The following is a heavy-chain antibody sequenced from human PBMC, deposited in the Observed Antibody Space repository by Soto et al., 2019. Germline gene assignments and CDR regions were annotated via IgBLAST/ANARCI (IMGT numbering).Heavy chain of an antibody. Sequence: PGESLKISCAASGFTFSIYAMTWVRQSPGKGLEWVSSMSHTGDNTYYADSVKGRFTISRDNSKNTLYLQMNSLRAEDTAIYYCAKDQSNSNPLYYFDFWGPGTLVTVSS. J-gene: IGHJ4*02. V-gene: IGHV3-23*01. CDR2: MSHTGDNT. CDR3: AKDQSNSNPLYYFDF. D-gene: IGHD3-22*01. CDR1: GFTFSIYA.